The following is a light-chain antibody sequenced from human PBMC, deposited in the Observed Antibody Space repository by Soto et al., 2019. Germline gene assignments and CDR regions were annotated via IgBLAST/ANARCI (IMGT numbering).Light chain of an antibody. V-gene: IGKV3-15*01. CDR3: QHHNNWLPWT. J-gene: IGKJ1*01. CDR1: QSVCSN. CDR2: GAS. Sequence: EIVMTQSPATLSVSPGERATLSCRASQSVCSNLAWYQQKPGQAPRLLIYGASTRATGIPARFSGSGSGTEFTLTISSLQSEDFAVYYCQHHNNWLPWTFGQGTKVEIK.